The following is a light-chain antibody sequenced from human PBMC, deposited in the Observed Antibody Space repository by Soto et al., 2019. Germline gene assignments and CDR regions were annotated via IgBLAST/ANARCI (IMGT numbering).Light chain of an antibody. V-gene: IGKV1-12*01. CDR2: GAS. J-gene: IGKJ2*01. CDR3: PQTSAFPRP. CDR1: RDISNS. Sequence: EIQMTQSPSSVSASVGDRLTITCRASRDISNSLAWYQQTPGKAPKLLLRGASSLHRGVPSRFSGGGAGTEFTLTISSLQPEDFATYYCPQTSAFPRPFGQRT.